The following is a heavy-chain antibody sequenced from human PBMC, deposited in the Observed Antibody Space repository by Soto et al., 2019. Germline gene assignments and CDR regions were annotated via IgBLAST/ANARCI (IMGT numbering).Heavy chain of an antibody. V-gene: IGHV3-30*18. J-gene: IGHJ6*02. D-gene: IGHD3-10*01. CDR1: GFIFSTYG. CDR3: AKDEVRTPSLYAMDV. Sequence: QVQLMESGGGVVQPGRSLRLSCAASGFIFSTYGMHWVRQAPGKGLEWVALISYDGSNKNYADSVKGRFTISRDNSKNTLYLQMNSLRVEDTAVYYCAKDEVRTPSLYAMDVWGQGTTVTVSS. CDR2: ISYDGSNK.